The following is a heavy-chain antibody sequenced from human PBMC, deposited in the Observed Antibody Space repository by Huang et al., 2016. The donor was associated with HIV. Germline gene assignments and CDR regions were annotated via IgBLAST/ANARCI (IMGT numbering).Heavy chain of an antibody. V-gene: IGHV1-69*01. J-gene: IGHJ4*02. Sequence: QVQLVQSGAEVKKPGSSVKVSCKASGGSFRYFAIGWVGQAPGKGCEGMGGIIPTLGTANYAQKFQGRVTIIADESTSTAYMELSSLRSEDTAVYYCATVDYYDTSGPQRGYFDNWGQGTLVTVSS. D-gene: IGHD3-22*01. CDR3: ATVDYYDTSGPQRGYFDN. CDR2: IIPTLGTA. CDR1: GGSFRYFA.